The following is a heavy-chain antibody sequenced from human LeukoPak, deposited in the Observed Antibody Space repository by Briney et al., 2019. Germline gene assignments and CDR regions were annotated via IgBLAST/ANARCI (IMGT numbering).Heavy chain of an antibody. D-gene: IGHD5-18*01. Sequence: GGSLRLSCTASGFTLGGHDMHWVRQTTGDGLEWVAAVSAGHHAFYTGSVKGRFTVSREDAKNSLYLQMNSLRAGDTAVYYCVREARGYHYTYFDYWGQGSLVTVSS. J-gene: IGHJ4*02. CDR2: VSAGHHA. CDR3: VREARGYHYTYFDY. CDR1: GFTLGGHD. V-gene: IGHV3-13*01.